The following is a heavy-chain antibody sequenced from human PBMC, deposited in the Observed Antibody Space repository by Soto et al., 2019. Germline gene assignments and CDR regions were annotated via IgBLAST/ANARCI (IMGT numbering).Heavy chain of an antibody. D-gene: IGHD6-13*01. J-gene: IGHJ4*02. V-gene: IGHV3-7*03. Sequence: EVQLVESGGGLVQPGGSLRLSCAASGFTFSSYWMSWVRQAPGKGLEWVANIKQDGSKKYYVDSVKGRFTISRDNAKNSLYLQMNSLRAEDTAVYYCAREKGSWYDGVGYYFDYWGQGTLVTVSS. CDR1: GFTFSSYW. CDR3: AREKGSWYDGVGYYFDY. CDR2: IKQDGSKK.